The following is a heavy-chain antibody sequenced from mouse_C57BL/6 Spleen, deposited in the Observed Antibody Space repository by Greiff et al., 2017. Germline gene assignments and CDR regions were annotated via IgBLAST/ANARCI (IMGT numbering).Heavy chain of an antibody. CDR3: ARGLWLRRNAMDY. V-gene: IGHV5-17*01. CDR2: ISSGSSTI. D-gene: IGHD2-2*01. Sequence: EVQVVESGGGLVKPGGSLKLSCAASGFTFSDYGMHWVRQAPEKGLEWVAYISSGSSTIYYADTVKGRFPIARDNAKNTLFLQMTRLRSEDTAMYYCARGLWLRRNAMDYWGQGTSVTVSS. CDR1: GFTFSDYG. J-gene: IGHJ4*01.